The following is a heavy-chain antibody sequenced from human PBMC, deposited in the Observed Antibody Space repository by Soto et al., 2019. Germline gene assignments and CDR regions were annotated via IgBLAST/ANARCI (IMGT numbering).Heavy chain of an antibody. V-gene: IGHV1-2*04. CDR1: GYTLTCYY. CDR2: INPNSGGT. J-gene: IGHJ6*03. Sequence: ASVKVSCKASGYTLTCYYMHWVRQAPGQGLEWMGWINPNSGGTNYAQKFQGWVTMTRDTSISTAYMELSRLRSDDTAVYYCARGGRELELPPPYYYYMDVWGKGTTVTVSS. D-gene: IGHD1-7*01. CDR3: ARGGRELELPPPYYYYMDV.